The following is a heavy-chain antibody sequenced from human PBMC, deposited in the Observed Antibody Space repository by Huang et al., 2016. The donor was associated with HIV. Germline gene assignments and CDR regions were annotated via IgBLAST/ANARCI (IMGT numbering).Heavy chain of an antibody. CDR3: KWGWDYLHGYLDL. J-gene: IGHJ2*01. CDR1: GFSFGNYT. D-gene: IGHD1-26*01. CDR2: SSHDGKNK. Sequence: QVPLVESGGGVVQPGRSLRISCTASGFSFGNYTMNWVRQTLVRWWKVLQISSHDGKNKDSAISVNGRFVNSRDTSKNPVDLQMTILTTEVTDLYYCKWGWDYLHGYLDLWGRGTLVIVSS. V-gene: IGHV3-30*09.